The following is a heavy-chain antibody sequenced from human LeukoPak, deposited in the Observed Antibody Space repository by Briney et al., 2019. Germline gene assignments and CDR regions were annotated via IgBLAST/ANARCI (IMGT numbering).Heavy chain of an antibody. CDR2: ISGSGGTT. CDR1: GFTFSSYA. CDR3: AKDWALISNWFDP. D-gene: IGHD3-16*01. J-gene: IGHJ5*02. Sequence: GGSLRLSCAASGFTFSSYAMSWVRQAPGKGLEWVSAISGSGGTTYYADSVKGRFTISRDNSRDTLYLQMNSLRAEDTAVYYCAKDWALISNWFDPWGQGTLVTVSS. V-gene: IGHV3-23*01.